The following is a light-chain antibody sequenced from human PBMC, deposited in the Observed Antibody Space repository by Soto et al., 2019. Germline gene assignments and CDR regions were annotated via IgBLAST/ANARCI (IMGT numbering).Light chain of an antibody. CDR3: QQRYSTPRT. CDR1: QSISSY. Sequence: DIQMTQSPSSLSASVGDRVTITCRASQSISSYLNWYQQKPGKAPKLLICAASSLQSGLPSRFTGSGSGTDFTLTISSLQPEDVATYYCQQRYSTPRTFGQGTKLEIK. J-gene: IGKJ2*02. V-gene: IGKV1-39*01. CDR2: AAS.